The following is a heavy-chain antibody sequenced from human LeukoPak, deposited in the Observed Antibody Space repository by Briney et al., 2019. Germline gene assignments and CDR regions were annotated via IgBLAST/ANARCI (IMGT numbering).Heavy chain of an antibody. J-gene: IGHJ1*01. D-gene: IGHD3-22*01. CDR1: GFTFSSYG. CDR3: AKDLNPDYYDSSGYPSLIFQH. V-gene: IGHV3-23*01. Sequence: PGGALRLSCAASGFTFSSYGMSWVRQAPGKGLEWVSVISGSCCSTYYADSVKGRFTISRDNSKNTLYLQMNSLRAEDTAVYYCAKDLNPDYYDSSGYPSLIFQHWGQGTLVTVS. CDR2: ISGSCCST.